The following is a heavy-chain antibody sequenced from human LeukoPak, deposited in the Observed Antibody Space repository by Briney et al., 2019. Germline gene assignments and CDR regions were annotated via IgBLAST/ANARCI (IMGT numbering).Heavy chain of an antibody. CDR2: ISGSGDST. CDR3: ARTGHTSSSDY. D-gene: IGHD6-6*01. CDR1: GFTFSSYA. Sequence: GGSLRLSCAASGFTFSSYAMSWVRQAPGKGLEWVSAISGSGDSTYYGDSVKGRFTISRDNSKNTLYLQMNSLRAEDTAVYYCARTGHTSSSDYWGQGTLVTVSS. J-gene: IGHJ4*02. V-gene: IGHV3-23*01.